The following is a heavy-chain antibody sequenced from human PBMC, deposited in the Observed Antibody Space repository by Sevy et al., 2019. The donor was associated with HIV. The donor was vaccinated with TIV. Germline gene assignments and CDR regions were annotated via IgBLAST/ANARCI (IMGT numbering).Heavy chain of an antibody. V-gene: IGHV4-59*01. Sequence: SETLSLTCTVSGGSLSRYYWSWIRQSPGKGLEWIGYVYYNGATNYNPSLKSRLSLALDTYKNQFSLSLGSVTAADTAVYYCARELGAVWTGRYHQYPYSMDVWGHGTTVTVSS. J-gene: IGHJ6*02. CDR1: GGSLSRYY. CDR2: VYYNGAT. D-gene: IGHD3-16*01. CDR3: ARELGAVWTGRYHQYPYSMDV.